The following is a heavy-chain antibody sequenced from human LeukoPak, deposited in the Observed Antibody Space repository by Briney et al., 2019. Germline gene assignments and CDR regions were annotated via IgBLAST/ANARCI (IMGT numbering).Heavy chain of an antibody. CDR1: GFTFSSYE. Sequence: GGSLRLSCAASGFTFSSYEMNWVRQAPGKGLEWVSYISSSGSTIYYADSVKDRFTISRDNAKNSLYLQMNSLRAEDTAVYYCARDGVLLWFGEPASAFDIWGQGTMVTVSS. J-gene: IGHJ3*02. CDR2: ISSSGSTI. D-gene: IGHD3-10*01. CDR3: ARDGVLLWFGEPASAFDI. V-gene: IGHV3-48*03.